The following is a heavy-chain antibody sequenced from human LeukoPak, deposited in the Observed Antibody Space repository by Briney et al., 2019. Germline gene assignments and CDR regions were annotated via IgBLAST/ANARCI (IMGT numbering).Heavy chain of an antibody. Sequence: GGSLRLSCAASGFTFSSYEMNWVRQAPGKGLEWVSYISSSGSTIYYADSVKGRFTISRDNAKNSLYLQMNSLRAEDTAVYYCARSDSSSWYGAYYYYMDVWGKGTTVTISS. CDR1: GFTFSSYE. V-gene: IGHV3-48*03. CDR3: ARSDSSSWYGAYYYYMDV. J-gene: IGHJ6*03. D-gene: IGHD6-13*01. CDR2: ISSSGSTI.